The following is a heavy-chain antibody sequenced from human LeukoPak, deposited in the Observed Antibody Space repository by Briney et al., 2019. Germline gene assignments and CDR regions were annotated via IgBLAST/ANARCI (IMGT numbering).Heavy chain of an antibody. D-gene: IGHD1-26*01. Sequence: GESLKISCKGSGYSFTSYWIGWVRRMPGKGLEWMGIIYPGDSETRYSPSFQGQVTISADKSISTAYLQWSSLKASDTAMYYCARHAPYSGSYYPDYWGQGTLITVSS. J-gene: IGHJ4*02. CDR1: GYSFTSYW. CDR3: ARHAPYSGSYYPDY. CDR2: IYPGDSET. V-gene: IGHV5-51*01.